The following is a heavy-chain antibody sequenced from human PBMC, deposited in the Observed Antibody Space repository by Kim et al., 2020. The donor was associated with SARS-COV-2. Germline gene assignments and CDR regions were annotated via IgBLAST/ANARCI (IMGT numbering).Heavy chain of an antibody. V-gene: IGHV3-13*04. CDR1: GFIISTYD. CDR2: TGTGGET. CDR3: VRLTPPVAGDLRYFDY. D-gene: IGHD6-19*01. Sequence: GGSLRLSCAPSGFIISTYDMHWVRQGPGKGLEWVSATGTGGETYYADSVKGRFTISRENAKNSLYLQMDSLRDGDTAIYYCVRLTPPVAGDLRYFDYWGQGTLVTVSS. J-gene: IGHJ4*02.